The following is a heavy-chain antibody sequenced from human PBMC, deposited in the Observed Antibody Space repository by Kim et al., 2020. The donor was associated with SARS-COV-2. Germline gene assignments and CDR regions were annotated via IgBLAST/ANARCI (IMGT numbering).Heavy chain of an antibody. V-gene: IGHV4-34*01. CDR1: CGSFSGNS. Sequence: SETLSLTCTVCCGSFSGNSWTWVRQSPGKGLEWVGEINHRGFVNYNPSLKSRLNISVDTSKNVFSLSLRSVIAADTAVYYCAMSAYSFPINWAQGTQVT. J-gene: IGHJ4*02. CDR3: AMSAYSFPIN. CDR2: INHRGFV. D-gene: IGHD1-26*01.